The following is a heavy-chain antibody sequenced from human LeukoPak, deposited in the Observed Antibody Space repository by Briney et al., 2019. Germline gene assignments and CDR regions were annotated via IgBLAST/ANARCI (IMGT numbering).Heavy chain of an antibody. Sequence: PGGSLRLSCALSGFTPIHYWMTWVRQAPGKGLEWVSFIYSDNTHYSDSVKGRFTISRDNSKNTLYLQMNSLRAEDTAVYYCARRAGAYSHPYDYWGQGTLVTVSS. CDR3: ARRAGAYSHPYDY. J-gene: IGHJ4*02. CDR1: GFTPIHYW. V-gene: IGHV3-53*01. D-gene: IGHD4/OR15-4a*01. CDR2: IYSDNT.